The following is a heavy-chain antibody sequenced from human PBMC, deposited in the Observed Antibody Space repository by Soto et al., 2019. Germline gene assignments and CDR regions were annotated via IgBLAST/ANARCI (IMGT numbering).Heavy chain of an antibody. D-gene: IGHD6-13*01. CDR3: ARGGVRAAGLTAVNWFDP. CDR1: GYTFTSYG. V-gene: IGHV1-2*04. CDR2: INPNSGGT. Sequence: EASVKVSCKASGYTFTSYGISWVRQAPGQGLEWMGWINPNSGGTNYAQKFQGWVTMTRDTSISTAYMELSRLRSDDTAVYYCARGGVRAAGLTAVNWFDPWGQGTLVTVSS. J-gene: IGHJ5*02.